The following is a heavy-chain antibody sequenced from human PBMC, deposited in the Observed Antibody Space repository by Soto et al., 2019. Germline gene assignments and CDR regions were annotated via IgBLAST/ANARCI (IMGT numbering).Heavy chain of an antibody. CDR2: MNPNSGNT. J-gene: IGHJ3*02. CDR3: ARAVKADAFDI. Sequence: ASVKVSCKASGYAFTRYDINGVRQATGQGLEWMGWMNPNSGNTGYAQKFQGRVTMTRDSSISTAYMEVSSLRFEGTAVYYCARAVKADAFDIWGQGTMVSVS. V-gene: IGHV1-8*01. CDR1: GYAFTRYD.